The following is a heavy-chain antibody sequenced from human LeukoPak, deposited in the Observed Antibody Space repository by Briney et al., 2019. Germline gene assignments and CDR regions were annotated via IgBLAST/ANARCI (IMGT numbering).Heavy chain of an antibody. D-gene: IGHD5-24*01. CDR1: GFTFSSYA. CDR2: ISGSGGTI. J-gene: IGHJ4*01. V-gene: IGHV3-23*01. CDR3: AKVQEMATILPPFHY. Sequence: GGSLRLSCAASGFTFSSYAMSWVRQAPGKGLQWDSAISGSGGTIYYADSVKGRFTISRDNSKNTLYLQMNSLRAEDTAVYYCAKVQEMATILPPFHYWGQEPWSPSP.